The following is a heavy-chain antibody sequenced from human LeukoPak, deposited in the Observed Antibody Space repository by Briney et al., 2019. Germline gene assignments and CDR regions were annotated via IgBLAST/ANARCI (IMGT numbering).Heavy chain of an antibody. CDR1: GYTFTNYY. D-gene: IGHD3-10*01. J-gene: IGHJ4*02. CDR3: ARDYHGSGSLTTLDY. CDR2: INPSGGSA. V-gene: IGHV1-46*01. Sequence: ASVKVSCKASGYTFTNYYMHWVRQAPGQGLEWMGIINPSGGSASSAQKFQGRVTMTRDTSTSTVYMELSSLRSEDTAVYYCARDYHGSGSLTTLDYWGRGTLVTVSS.